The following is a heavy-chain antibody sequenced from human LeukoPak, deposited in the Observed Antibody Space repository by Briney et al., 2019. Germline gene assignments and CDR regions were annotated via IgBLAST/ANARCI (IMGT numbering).Heavy chain of an antibody. CDR3: AKDLYSGSYG. D-gene: IGHD1-26*01. Sequence: ASVTLSFTASGYTFTGYNMHWVRQTPGQGLEWMGWIEPNSGGTNYSQKFQCRVTMTRDTSISTAYVELRRLRFDDTAVYYCAKDLYSGSYGWGQGTLVTVSS. CDR2: IEPNSGGT. J-gene: IGHJ4*02. CDR1: GYTFTGYN. V-gene: IGHV1-2*02.